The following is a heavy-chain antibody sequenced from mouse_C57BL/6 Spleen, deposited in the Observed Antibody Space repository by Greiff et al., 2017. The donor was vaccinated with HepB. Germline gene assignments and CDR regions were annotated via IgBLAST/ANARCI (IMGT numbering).Heavy chain of an antibody. CDR2: ISYDGSN. J-gene: IGHJ2*01. CDR3: AREGDGYSYFDY. Sequence: EVHLVESGPGLVKPSQSLSLTCSVTGYSITSGYYWNWIRQFPGNNLEWMGYISYDGSNNYNPSLKNRISITRDTSKNQFFLKLNSVTTEDTATYYCAREGDGYSYFDYWGQGTTLTVSS. CDR1: GYSITSGYY. D-gene: IGHD2-3*01. V-gene: IGHV3-6*01.